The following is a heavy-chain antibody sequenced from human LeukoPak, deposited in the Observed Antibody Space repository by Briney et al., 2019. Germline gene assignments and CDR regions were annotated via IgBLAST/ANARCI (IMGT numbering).Heavy chain of an antibody. CDR1: GGSFSGYY. Sequence: SETLSLTCAVYGGSFSGYYWNWIRQPPGKGLEWIGEINHSGRTNYNPSLKSRVTISVDTSKNQFSLKLSSVTAADTAVYYCARSIGGYCFDPWGQGTLVTVSS. CDR3: ARSIGGYCFDP. J-gene: IGHJ5*02. CDR2: INHSGRT. D-gene: IGHD3-16*01. V-gene: IGHV4-34*01.